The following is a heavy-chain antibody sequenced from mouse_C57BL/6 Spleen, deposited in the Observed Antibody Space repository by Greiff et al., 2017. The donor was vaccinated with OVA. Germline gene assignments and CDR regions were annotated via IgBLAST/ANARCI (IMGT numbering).Heavy chain of an antibody. CDR2: INYDGSST. J-gene: IGHJ4*01. CDR3: ARDRGLGKYYYAMDY. CDR1: GFTFSDYY. D-gene: IGHD2-14*01. Sequence: EVKLVESEGGLVQPGSSMKLSCTASGFTFSDYYMAWVRQVPEKGLEWVANINYDGSSTYYLDSLKSRFIISRDNAKNILYLQMSSLKSEDTATYYCARDRGLGKYYYAMDYWGQGTSVTVSS. V-gene: IGHV5-16*01.